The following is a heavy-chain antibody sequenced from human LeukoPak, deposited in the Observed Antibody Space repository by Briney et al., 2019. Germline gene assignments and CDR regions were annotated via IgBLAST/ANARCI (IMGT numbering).Heavy chain of an antibody. D-gene: IGHD6-13*01. CDR2: TYHSGDT. J-gene: IGHJ4*02. V-gene: IGHV4-39*01. CDR3: ARLYSSSRYVDN. Sequence: SETLPLTCTVSGGSISSSGYYWGWIRQPPGKGLEWTGNTYHSGDTYYNPSLKSRVTISVDPSKNQFSLKLSSVTAADTVVYYCARLYSSSRYVDNWGQGILVTVSS. CDR1: GGSISSSGYY.